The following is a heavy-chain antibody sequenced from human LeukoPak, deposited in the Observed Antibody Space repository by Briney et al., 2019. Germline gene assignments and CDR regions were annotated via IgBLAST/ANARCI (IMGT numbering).Heavy chain of an antibody. D-gene: IGHD6-6*01. V-gene: IGHV4-4*09. CDR2: IYTSGST. Sequence: SETLSLTCTVSGGSISSYYWSWLRQPPGKGLERIGYIYTSGSTNYNPSLKSRVTISVDTSKNQFSLKLSSVTAADTAVYYCASVGSSYYYYYMDVWGKGTTVTVSS. J-gene: IGHJ6*03. CDR3: ASVGSSYYYYYMDV. CDR1: GGSISSYY.